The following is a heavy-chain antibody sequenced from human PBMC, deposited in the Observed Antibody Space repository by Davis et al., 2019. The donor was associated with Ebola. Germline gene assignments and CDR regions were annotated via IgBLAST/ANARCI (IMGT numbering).Heavy chain of an antibody. CDR1: GYTFTSYA. V-gene: IGHV1-69*06. D-gene: IGHD1-1*01. CDR3: ARDSDDGSLP. J-gene: IGHJ5*02. Sequence: SVKVSCKASGYTFTSYAMNWVRQAPGQGLEWLGGIIPVSSTIKHAPKFQGRVAITADKSTSTAYMELSSLRSEDTAVYYCARDSDDGSLPWGQGTLVTVSS. CDR2: IIPVSSTI.